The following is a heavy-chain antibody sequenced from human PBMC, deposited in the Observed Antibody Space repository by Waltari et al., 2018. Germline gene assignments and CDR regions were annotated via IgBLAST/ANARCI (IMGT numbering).Heavy chain of an antibody. CDR3: ARDTFGGVLR. J-gene: IGHJ4*02. CDR2: INHSGST. D-gene: IGHD3-16*01. CDR1: GGSFSGYY. Sequence: QVQLQESGPGLVKPSETLSHTCAVYGGSFSGYYWSWIRQPPGKGLEWIGEINHSGSTNYNPSLKSRVTISVDTSKNQFSLKLSSVTAADTAVYYCARDTFGGVLRWGQGTLVTVSS. V-gene: IGHV4-34*01.